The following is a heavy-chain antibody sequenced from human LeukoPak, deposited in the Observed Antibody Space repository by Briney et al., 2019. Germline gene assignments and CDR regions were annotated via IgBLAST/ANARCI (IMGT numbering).Heavy chain of an antibody. D-gene: IGHD3-16*01. J-gene: IGHJ4*02. V-gene: IGHV1-2*02. Sequence: AAVKVSCKASGYTFAGYYMHWVRQAPGQGLEWMGWINTNSGDTKYAQKFQGRVTMTRDTTISTAYMELSRLRSDDTAVYYCATRRGSYLWGTDFDYWGQGTLVTVSS. CDR3: ATRRGSYLWGTDFDY. CDR2: INTNSGDT. CDR1: GYTFAGYY.